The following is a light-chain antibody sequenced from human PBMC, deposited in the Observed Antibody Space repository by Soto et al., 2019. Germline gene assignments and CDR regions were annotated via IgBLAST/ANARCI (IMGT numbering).Light chain of an antibody. CDR1: SSDVGGYNY. J-gene: IGLJ1*01. CDR3: SSYTSSSTHV. Sequence: QSVLTQPASVSGSPGQSITISCTGTSSDVGGYNYVSWYQQPPGKAPKLMIYEVSTRPSGVSNRFSASKSGNTASLTISGLQAEDEADYYCSSYTSSSTHVFGPGTKVTVL. CDR2: EVS. V-gene: IGLV2-14*01.